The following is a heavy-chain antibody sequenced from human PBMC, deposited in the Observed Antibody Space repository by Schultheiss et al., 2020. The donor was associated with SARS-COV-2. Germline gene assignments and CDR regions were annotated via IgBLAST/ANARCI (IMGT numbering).Heavy chain of an antibody. D-gene: IGHD1-26*01. Sequence: GSLRLSCTVSGGSISSYYWSWIRQPPGKGLEWIGYIYYSGSTNYNPSLKSRVTISVDTSKNQFSLKLSSVTAADTAVYYCARDRGGSGGWFDFDYWGQGTLVTVSS. CDR1: GGSISSYY. V-gene: IGHV4-59*01. CDR3: ARDRGGSGGWFDFDY. CDR2: IYYSGST. J-gene: IGHJ4*02.